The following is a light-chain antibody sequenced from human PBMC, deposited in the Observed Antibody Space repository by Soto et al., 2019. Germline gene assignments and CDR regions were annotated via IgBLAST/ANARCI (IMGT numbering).Light chain of an antibody. CDR1: SSDVGGYNY. CDR3: YSYAGSYTVYV. Sequence: QSALTQPRSVSGSPGQSVTISCTGTSSDVGGYNYVSWYQQHPGKAPKLIIYDVSKRPSGVPDRFSGSKSGNTASLTISGLQAEDAADYYCYSYAGSYTVYVFGTGTKLTVL. J-gene: IGLJ1*01. CDR2: DVS. V-gene: IGLV2-11*01.